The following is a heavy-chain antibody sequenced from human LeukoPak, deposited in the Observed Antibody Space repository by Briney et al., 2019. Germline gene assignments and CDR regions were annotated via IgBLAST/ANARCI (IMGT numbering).Heavy chain of an antibody. J-gene: IGHJ6*02. D-gene: IGHD5-12*01. Sequence: RGESLKISCKGSGYSFTSYWIGWVRQMPGKGLEWMGIIYPGDSDTRYSPSFQGQVTISADKSISTAYLQWSSLKASDTAMYYCARQADRGYDSGYYYGMDVWGQGTTVTVSS. V-gene: IGHV5-51*01. CDR3: ARQADRGYDSGYYYGMDV. CDR1: GYSFTSYW. CDR2: IYPGDSDT.